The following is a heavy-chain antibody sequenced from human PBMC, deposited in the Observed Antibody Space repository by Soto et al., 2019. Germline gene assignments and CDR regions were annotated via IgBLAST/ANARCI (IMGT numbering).Heavy chain of an antibody. D-gene: IGHD3-22*01. CDR1: GFTFSSYA. CDR3: AKGADSSGYYRGLYYYGMDV. Sequence: GGSLRLSCAASGFTFSSYAMSWVRQAPGKGLEWVSAISGSGGSTYYADSVKGRFTISRDNSKNTLYLQMNSLRAEDTAVYYCAKGADSSGYYRGLYYYGMDVWGQGTTVTVSS. V-gene: IGHV3-23*01. CDR2: ISGSGGST. J-gene: IGHJ6*02.